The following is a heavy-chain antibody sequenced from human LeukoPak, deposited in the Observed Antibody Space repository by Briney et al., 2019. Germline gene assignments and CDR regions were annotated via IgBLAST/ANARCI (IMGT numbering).Heavy chain of an antibody. V-gene: IGHV4-30-4*01. J-gene: IGHJ5*02. CDR1: GGSISSGDYS. D-gene: IGHD1-26*01. CDR3: ARGYTGSNNWFYP. CDR2: IYYPGST. Sequence: SEPLSLTCTVSGGSISSGDYSGSWIRQTPGRGREWIGYIYYPGSTYYNPSLKSRVIISIDTSKNQFSLKRSSVTAADTAVYYCARGYTGSNNWFYPWGQGTPVTVSS.